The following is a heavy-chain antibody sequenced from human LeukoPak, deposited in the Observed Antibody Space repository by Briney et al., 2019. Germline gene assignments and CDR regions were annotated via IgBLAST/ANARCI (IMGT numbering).Heavy chain of an antibody. Sequence: GRSLRLSCSASGFTFSSYGMHWVRQAPGKGLEWVAVIWYDGSNKYYADSVKGRFTISRDNCKNTLYLQMNSLRAEDTAVYFCARRWRSVGELLWFGELFNWFDPWGQGTLVTVSS. D-gene: IGHD3-10*01. V-gene: IGHV3-33*01. CDR2: IWYDGSNK. CDR3: ARRWRSVGELLWFGELFNWFDP. CDR1: GFTFSSYG. J-gene: IGHJ5*02.